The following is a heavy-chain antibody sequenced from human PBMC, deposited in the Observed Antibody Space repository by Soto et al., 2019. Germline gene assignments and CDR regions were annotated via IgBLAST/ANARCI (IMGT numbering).Heavy chain of an antibody. CDR1: GYTFITYG. Sequence: QVQLVQSGAEVKKPGASVKVSCKASGYTFITYGISWVRQAPGQGLEWMGWISAYSGSTKFAQKLQGRVTMTTDTSTTTAYMELRSLTSDDTAVYYWARDFTKSSSWPYYFDYWGQGTLVTVSS. CDR3: ARDFTKSSSWPYYFDY. CDR2: ISAYSGST. V-gene: IGHV1-18*01. D-gene: IGHD6-13*01. J-gene: IGHJ4*02.